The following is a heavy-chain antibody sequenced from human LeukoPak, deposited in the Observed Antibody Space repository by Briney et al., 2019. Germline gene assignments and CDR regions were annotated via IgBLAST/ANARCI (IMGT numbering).Heavy chain of an antibody. CDR1: GVTFSSYS. D-gene: IGHD3-9*01. Sequence: SLRLSVAASGVTFSSYSMSWLHQAPGKGLEWVSAISGSGGSTYYADSVKGRFTISRDNSKNTLYLQMNSLRAEDTAVYYCAKAYDIWTDDAFDIWGQGTMVTVSS. J-gene: IGHJ3*02. V-gene: IGHV3-23*01. CDR3: AKAYDIWTDDAFDI. CDR2: ISGSGGST.